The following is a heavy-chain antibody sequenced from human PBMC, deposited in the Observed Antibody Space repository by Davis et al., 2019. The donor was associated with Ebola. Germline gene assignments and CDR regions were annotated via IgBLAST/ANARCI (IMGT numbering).Heavy chain of an antibody. CDR1: GFVFSTYV. J-gene: IGHJ6*02. V-gene: IGHV3-23*01. Sequence: PGGSLRLSCAASGFVFSTYVMTWVRQAPGKGLEWVATISGNGGTDSTDSVKGRFTISRDNSKNTLYLQMNNLRAEDTAIYYCVKGEYCSMFACYPWYYGMDVWGQGTTVTV. CDR2: ISGNGGT. CDR3: VKGEYCSMFACYPWYYGMDV. D-gene: IGHD2-2*01.